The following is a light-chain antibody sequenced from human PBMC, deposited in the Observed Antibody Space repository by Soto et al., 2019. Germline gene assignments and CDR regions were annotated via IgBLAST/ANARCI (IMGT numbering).Light chain of an antibody. Sequence: DIQMTQSPSSLSASVGARVTISCRASENIRSYLNWYQQKLGKAPEVLIYAASSLQSGVPSRFSGSGSGTEFTLTISSLQPEDFATYYCQQSYITPFAFGPGTKVDIK. V-gene: IGKV1-39*01. J-gene: IGKJ3*01. CDR3: QQSYITPFA. CDR2: AAS. CDR1: ENIRSY.